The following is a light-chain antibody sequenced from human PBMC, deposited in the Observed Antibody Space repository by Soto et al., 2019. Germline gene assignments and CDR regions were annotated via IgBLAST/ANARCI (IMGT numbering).Light chain of an antibody. CDR1: HDVSRN. CDR3: QQYNGMLS. J-gene: IGKJ4*01. Sequence: DIQMTQSPSSLSASVGDRVTIACQSSHDVSRNLNWFQQKPGEAPKLLIYDASNLERGVPSRFSGSGSGTDFTLTISSLQPEDVATYYCQQYNGMLSFGGGTEVEIK. CDR2: DAS. V-gene: IGKV1-33*01.